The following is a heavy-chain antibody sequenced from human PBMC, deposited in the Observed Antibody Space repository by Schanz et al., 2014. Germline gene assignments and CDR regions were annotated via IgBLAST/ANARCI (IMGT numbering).Heavy chain of an antibody. Sequence: QVQLVESGGGVVQPGRSLRLSCAASGFTFSKYGMHWVRQAPGKGLEWVAVIWYDGSNKDYADSVTGRFTIFRDNSKDTLYLQMNSLRDEDTAIYYCAKGQQRRGTQADDAFHVWGQGTVVTVS. J-gene: IGHJ3*01. CDR3: AKGQQRRGTQADDAFHV. V-gene: IGHV3-33*06. CDR1: GFTFSKYG. D-gene: IGHD3-10*01. CDR2: IWYDGSNK.